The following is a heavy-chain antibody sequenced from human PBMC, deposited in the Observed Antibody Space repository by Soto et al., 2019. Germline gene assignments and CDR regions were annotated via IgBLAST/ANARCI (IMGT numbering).Heavy chain of an antibody. CDR1: GDSISSYY. D-gene: IGHD1-26*01. CDR2: IHYSGST. Sequence: SETLSLTCTVSGDSISSYYWSWIRQPPGKGLEWIGYIHYSGSTNYNPSLKSRVTISVDTSKNQFSLKLTSVTAADTAVYHCARHVGNSPPGSWGQGTLVTVSS. J-gene: IGHJ4*02. CDR3: ARHVGNSPPGS. V-gene: IGHV4-59*08.